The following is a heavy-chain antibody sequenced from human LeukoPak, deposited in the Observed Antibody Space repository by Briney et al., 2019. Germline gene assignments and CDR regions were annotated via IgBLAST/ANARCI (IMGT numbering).Heavy chain of an antibody. CDR3: ARHLKDCGGDCFSYWYFDL. CDR2: IYTSGST. J-gene: IGHJ2*01. D-gene: IGHD2-21*02. V-gene: IGHV4-4*07. CDR1: GGSISSYY. Sequence: SETLSLTCTVSGGSISSYYWSWIRQPAGKGLEWIGRIYTSGSTNYNPSLKSRVTMSVDTSKNQFSLKLSSVTAADTAVYYCARHLKDCGGDCFSYWYFDLWGRGTLVTVSS.